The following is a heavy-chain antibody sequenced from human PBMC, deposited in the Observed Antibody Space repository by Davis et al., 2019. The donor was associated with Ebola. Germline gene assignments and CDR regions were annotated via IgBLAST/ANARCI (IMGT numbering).Heavy chain of an antibody. CDR3: AKEAKLRYLEWHYFDY. V-gene: IGHV3-30*18. J-gene: IGHJ4*02. D-gene: IGHD3-3*01. CDR1: GVTFSLYG. CDR2: ISHDGSDQ. Sequence: GESLKISCTASGVTFSLYGMHWVHQAPGKGLEWVAVISHDGSDQQYADSVKGRFTISRDNSKKTLYLEMNSLRGEDTAVYYCAKEAKLRYLEWHYFDYWGQGTLVTVSS.